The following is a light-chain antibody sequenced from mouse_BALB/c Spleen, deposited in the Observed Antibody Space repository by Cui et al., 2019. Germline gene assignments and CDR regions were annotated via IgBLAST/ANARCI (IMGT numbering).Light chain of an antibody. V-gene: IGKV12-46*01. CDR1: ENIYSK. J-gene: IGKJ4*01. Sequence: IQITQSPASLSVSVVETVYITCRASENIYSKLAWYQQKQGKTPQLLVYAATNLADGVPSRFSGRGSGTQYSLKINSLQSEDFGSYYYQHCWGTPFTFGSGTKLEIK. CDR3: QHCWGTPFT. CDR2: AAT.